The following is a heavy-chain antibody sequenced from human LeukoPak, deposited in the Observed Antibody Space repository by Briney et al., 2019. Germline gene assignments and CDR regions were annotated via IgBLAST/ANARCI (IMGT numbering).Heavy chain of an antibody. Sequence: GGSLRLSCAASGXTFSDYYMSWIRQAPGKGLEWVSYISSSSSYTNYADSVKGRFTISRDNAKNSLYLQMNSLRAEDTAVYYCARARGYSYGLDYWGQGTLVTVSS. CDR3: ARARGYSYGLDY. CDR2: ISSSSSYT. CDR1: GXTFSDYY. J-gene: IGHJ4*02. D-gene: IGHD5-18*01. V-gene: IGHV3-11*05.